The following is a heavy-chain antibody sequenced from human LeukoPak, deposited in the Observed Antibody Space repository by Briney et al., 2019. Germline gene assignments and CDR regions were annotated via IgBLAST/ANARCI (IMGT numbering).Heavy chain of an antibody. Sequence: PSETLSLTCAVYGGSFSGYYWSWIRQPPGKGLEWIGEINHSGSTNYNPCLKSRVTISVDTSKNQFSLKLSSVTAADTAVYYCARESSSWSYWGQGTLVTVSS. CDR3: ARESSSWSY. D-gene: IGHD6-13*01. V-gene: IGHV4-34*01. J-gene: IGHJ4*02. CDR2: INHSGST. CDR1: GGSFSGYY.